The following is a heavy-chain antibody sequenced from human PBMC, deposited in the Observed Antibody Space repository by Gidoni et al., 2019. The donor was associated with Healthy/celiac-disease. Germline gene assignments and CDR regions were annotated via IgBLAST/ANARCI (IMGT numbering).Heavy chain of an antibody. CDR1: GGTVSSYA. CDR3: ARYGTYYYDSSGAT. J-gene: IGHJ5*02. CDR2: IIPIFGTA. Sequence: QVQLVQSGAEVKKPGCSVKVSCKAPGGTVSSYAISWVRQAPGQGLEWMGGIIPIFGTANYAQKFQGRVTITADESTSTAYMALRSLRSEDTAVYYCARYGTYYYDSSGATWGQGTLVTVSS. V-gene: IGHV1-69*01. D-gene: IGHD3-22*01.